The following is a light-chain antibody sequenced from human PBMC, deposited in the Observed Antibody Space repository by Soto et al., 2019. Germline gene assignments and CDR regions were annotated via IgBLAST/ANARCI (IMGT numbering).Light chain of an antibody. V-gene: IGLV2-23*02. CDR1: SSNIGSYNF. CDR3: CSYAGNNTLV. Sequence: ALTQPASVSGSRGQSITISCTGTSSNIGSYNFVSWYRQYPGKAPELIIYEVSQRPSTFFNRFSGSKSGNTASLTVSGLQSDDEADHYCCSYAGNNTLVFGGGTKLTVL. J-gene: IGLJ3*02. CDR2: EVS.